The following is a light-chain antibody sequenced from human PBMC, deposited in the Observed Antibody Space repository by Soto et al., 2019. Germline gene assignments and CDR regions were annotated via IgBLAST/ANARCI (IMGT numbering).Light chain of an antibody. J-gene: IGKJ4*01. CDR3: QKCKTAPFT. V-gene: IGKV1-27*01. Sequence: DIQMTQSPSSLSASVGDRVTITCRASQGIANYLAWYQHKPGRVPKLLIYAASTLQSGVPSRFTGSGSGTDFTLTINSLQPEDVATYYCQKCKTAPFTFGGGTKVEIK. CDR2: AAS. CDR1: QGIANY.